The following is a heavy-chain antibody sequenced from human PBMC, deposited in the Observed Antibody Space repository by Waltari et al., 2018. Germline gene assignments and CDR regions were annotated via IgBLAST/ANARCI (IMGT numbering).Heavy chain of an antibody. Sequence: QVQLVQSGAEVKKPGASVKVSCKAYGYTFTGSYMPWVRPAPGQGLEWMGRINPNSGGTNYAQKFQGRVTMTRDTSISTAYMELSRLRSDDTAVYYCAREFEYSSSWNYYGMDVWGQGTTVTVSS. V-gene: IGHV1-2*06. J-gene: IGHJ6*02. CDR3: AREFEYSSSWNYYGMDV. CDR2: INPNSGGT. CDR1: GYTFTGSY. D-gene: IGHD6-6*01.